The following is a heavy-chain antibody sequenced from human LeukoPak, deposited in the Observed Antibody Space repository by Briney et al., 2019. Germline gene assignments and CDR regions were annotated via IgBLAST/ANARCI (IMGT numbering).Heavy chain of an antibody. D-gene: IGHD5-18*01. J-gene: IGHJ3*02. CDR1: GFTVSSNY. Sequence: GGSLRLSCAASGFTVSSNYMIWVRQAPGKGLEWVSVIYSGGRTYYVDSVKGRFTISRDISKNTLYLQMNSLRAEDTAVYYCARARSSYGYGDAFDIWGQGTMVTVSS. CDR3: ARARSSYGYGDAFDI. V-gene: IGHV3-53*01. CDR2: IYSGGRT.